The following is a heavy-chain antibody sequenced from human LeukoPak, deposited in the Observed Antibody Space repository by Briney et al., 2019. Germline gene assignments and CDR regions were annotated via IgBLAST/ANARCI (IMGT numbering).Heavy chain of an antibody. CDR1: GFTFGTYS. CDR2: ISRGSSYI. Sequence: GGSLRLSCAASGFTFGTYSMNWVRQAPGRGLEWVSSISRGSSYIYYTDSVKGRFTISRDDAKDSLYLQMNSLRAEDTAVYYCASGIYYASVHTWSPVWGQGTLVTVSS. CDR3: ASGIYYASVHTWSPV. D-gene: IGHD3-10*01. V-gene: IGHV3-21*01. J-gene: IGHJ4*02.